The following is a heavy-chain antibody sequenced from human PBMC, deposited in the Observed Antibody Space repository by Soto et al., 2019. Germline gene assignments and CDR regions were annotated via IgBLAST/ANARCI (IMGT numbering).Heavy chain of an antibody. CDR1: GGSISDSNYY. V-gene: IGHV4-39*01. D-gene: IGHD2-15*01. CDR2: INYSGST. J-gene: IGHJ5*02. Sequence: HLQLQDSGPGLVRPSETLSLTCTVSGGSISDSNYYWGWIRRPPGKGLEWIGSINYSGSTYYNPSIKTRVTIPVDTSTNQFSLHVTSVTAADTAMYYCARKCHDSTCRQFDPWGQGTLVTVSS. CDR3: ARKCHDSTCRQFDP.